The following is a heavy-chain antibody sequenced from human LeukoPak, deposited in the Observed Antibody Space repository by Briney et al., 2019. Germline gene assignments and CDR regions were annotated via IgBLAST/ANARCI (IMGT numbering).Heavy chain of an antibody. CDR3: ARLTTTVTTPFDY. J-gene: IGHJ4*02. D-gene: IGHD4-17*01. Sequence: GGRLRLSCAASGFTFSIYNMNWVRQAPGKGLEWVSSISSSSSYIYYVDSVKDRFTISRDNAKNSLYLQMNSLRAEDTAVYYCARLTTTVTTPFDYWGQRTLVTVSS. CDR2: ISSSSSYI. CDR1: GFTFSIYN. V-gene: IGHV3-21*01.